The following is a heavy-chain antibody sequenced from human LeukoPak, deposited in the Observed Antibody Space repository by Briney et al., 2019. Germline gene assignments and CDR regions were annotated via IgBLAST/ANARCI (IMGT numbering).Heavy chain of an antibody. Sequence: PGGSLRLSCAASGFTLSDYWMHWVRHGPGKGLVWVSRINPDGSSTNDADFVKGRFTISRDNAKNTLNLQMNSLRAEDTAVYCCVRSTAVLPFDYWGQGIPVTVSS. V-gene: IGHV3-74*01. CDR2: INPDGSST. J-gene: IGHJ4*02. CDR3: VRSTAVLPFDY. D-gene: IGHD6-6*01. CDR1: GFTLSDYW.